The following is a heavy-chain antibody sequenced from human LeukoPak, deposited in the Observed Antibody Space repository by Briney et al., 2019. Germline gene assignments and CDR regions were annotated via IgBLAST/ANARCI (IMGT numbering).Heavy chain of an antibody. D-gene: IGHD3-10*01. Sequence: PGGSLRLSCAASGFTFSSYEMNWVRQAPGKGLEWVSYISSSGSTIYYADSVKGRFTISRDNAKNSLYLQMNSLRAEDTAVYYCARVWFGELLPSDYWGRGTLVTVSS. V-gene: IGHV3-48*03. CDR3: ARVWFGELLPSDY. CDR1: GFTFSSYE. J-gene: IGHJ4*02. CDR2: ISSSGSTI.